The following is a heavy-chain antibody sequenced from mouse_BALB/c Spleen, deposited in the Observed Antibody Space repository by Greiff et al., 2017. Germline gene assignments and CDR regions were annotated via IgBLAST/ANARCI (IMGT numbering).Heavy chain of an antibody. CDR3: TRGRYDGAMDY. Sequence: QVQLQQPGAELVRPGASVKLSCKASGYTFTSYWINWVKQRPGQGLEWIGNIYPSDSYTNYNQKFKDKATLTVDKSSSTAYMQLSSPTSEDSAVYYCTRGRYDGAMDYWGQGTSVTVSS. D-gene: IGHD2-14*01. V-gene: IGHV1-69*02. CDR1: GYTFTSYW. CDR2: IYPSDSYT. J-gene: IGHJ4*01.